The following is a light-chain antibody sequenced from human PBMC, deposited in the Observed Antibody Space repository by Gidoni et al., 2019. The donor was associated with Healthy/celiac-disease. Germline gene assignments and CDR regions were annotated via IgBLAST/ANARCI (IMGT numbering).Light chain of an antibody. CDR2: DAS. CDR1: QSVSSY. J-gene: IGKJ2*01. Sequence: IVFTHSPATLSLSPGERATLSRRPSQSVSSYLAWYQQKPGQAPRLLIYDASNRATGIPARFSGSGSGTDFTLTISSLEPEDFAVYYCQQRSNWRYTFGQGTKLEIK. V-gene: IGKV3-11*01. CDR3: QQRSNWRYT.